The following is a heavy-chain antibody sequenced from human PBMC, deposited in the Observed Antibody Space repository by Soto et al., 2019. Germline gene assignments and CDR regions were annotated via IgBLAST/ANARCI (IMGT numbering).Heavy chain of an antibody. CDR2: INPNSGGT. J-gene: IGHJ6*02. CDR1: GYTLTGYY. CDR3: ARDLAVAVSIGDYYYGMDV. D-gene: IGHD6-19*01. Sequence: ASVKVSCKASGYTLTGYYMHWVRQAPGQGLEWMGWINPNSGGTDYAQKFQGRVTMTRDTSISTAYMELSRLRSDDTAVYYCARDLAVAVSIGDYYYGMDVWGQGTTVTVSS. V-gene: IGHV1-2*02.